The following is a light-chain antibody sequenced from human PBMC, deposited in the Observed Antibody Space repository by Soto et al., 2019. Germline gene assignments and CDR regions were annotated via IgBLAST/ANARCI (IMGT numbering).Light chain of an antibody. Sequence: DIQMTQSPSTLSASVGDRVTITCRASQSISTWLAWYQQKAGKAPKLLIYKASILESGVPSRFSGSGSGTEFTITISNLQPDDFATYYCQQYNTYWTFGQGTKVEIK. CDR2: KAS. J-gene: IGKJ1*01. CDR1: QSISTW. CDR3: QQYNTYWT. V-gene: IGKV1-5*03.